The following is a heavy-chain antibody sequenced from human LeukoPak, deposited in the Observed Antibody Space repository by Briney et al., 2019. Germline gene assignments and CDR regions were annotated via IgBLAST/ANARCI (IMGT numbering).Heavy chain of an antibody. CDR3: ATSGGEMATIEGFDY. V-gene: IGHV1-8*01. D-gene: IGHD5-24*01. Sequence: GASVKVSCKASGYTFTSYDINWVRQATGRGLEWMGWMNPNSGNTGYAQKFQGRVTMTRNTSISTAYMELSSLRSEDTAVYYCATSGGEMATIEGFDYWGQGTLVTVSS. CDR1: GYTFTSYD. CDR2: MNPNSGNT. J-gene: IGHJ4*02.